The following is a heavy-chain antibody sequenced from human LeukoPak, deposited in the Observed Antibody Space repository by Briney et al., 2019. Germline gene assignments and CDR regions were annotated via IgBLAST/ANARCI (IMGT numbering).Heavy chain of an antibody. D-gene: IGHD3-10*01. V-gene: IGHV1-8*01. CDR1: GYTFTSYD. J-gene: IGHJ6*03. Sequence: GASVKVSCKASGYTFTSYDINWVRQATGQGLEWMGWMNPNSGNTGYAQKLQGRVTMTRNTSISTAYMELSSLRSEDTAVYYCARGLPGSRYYYYYYMDVWGKGTTVTVSS. CDR2: MNPNSGNT. CDR3: ARGLPGSRYYYYYYMDV.